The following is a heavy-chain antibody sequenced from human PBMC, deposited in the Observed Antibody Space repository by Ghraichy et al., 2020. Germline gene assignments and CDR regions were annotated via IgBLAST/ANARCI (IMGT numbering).Heavy chain of an antibody. Sequence: SQTLSLTCAISGDSVSSNSAAWNWIRQSPSRGLEWLGRTYYRSKWYNDYAVSVKSRITINPDTSKNQFSLQLNSVTPEDTAVYYCARDGLLWFGESRQSLYNWFDPWGQGTLVTVSS. D-gene: IGHD3-10*01. V-gene: IGHV6-1*01. J-gene: IGHJ5*02. CDR1: GDSVSSNSAA. CDR2: TYYRSKWYN. CDR3: ARDGLLWFGESRQSLYNWFDP.